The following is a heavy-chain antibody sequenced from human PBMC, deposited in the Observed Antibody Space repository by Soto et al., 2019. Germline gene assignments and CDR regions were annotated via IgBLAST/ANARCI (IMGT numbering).Heavy chain of an antibody. CDR1: GFTFSSYD. Sequence: GGSLRLSCAASGFTFSSYDMHWVRQATGKGLEWVSAIGTAGDTYYPGSVKGRFTISRENAKNSLYLQMNSLRAEDTAVYYCARAKGQVGATTPIFDYWGQGTLVTVSS. J-gene: IGHJ4*02. D-gene: IGHD1-26*01. V-gene: IGHV3-13*01. CDR2: IGTAGDT. CDR3: ARAKGQVGATTPIFDY.